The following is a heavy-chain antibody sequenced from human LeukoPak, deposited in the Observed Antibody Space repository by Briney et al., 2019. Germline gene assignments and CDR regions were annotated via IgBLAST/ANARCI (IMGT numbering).Heavy chain of an antibody. J-gene: IGHJ4*02. CDR2: IGIDSGNT. D-gene: IGHD2-2*01. CDR3: ARDTKYAFDN. CDR1: GFIFDDYS. V-gene: IGHV3-48*01. Sequence: GGSLRLSCVASGFIFDDYSMNWVRQAPGKGLEWISYIGIDSGNTMYADSVKGRFTISGDKAKNSLYLQMNSLRVEDTAVYYCARDTKYAFDNWGQGTLVTVSS.